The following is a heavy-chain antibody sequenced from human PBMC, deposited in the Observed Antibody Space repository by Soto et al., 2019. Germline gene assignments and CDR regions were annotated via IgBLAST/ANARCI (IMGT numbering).Heavy chain of an antibody. CDR1: GFTFSKYG. D-gene: IGHD4-4*01. CDR3: ATVQSGLHPFDH. Sequence: EVQLLESGGGLVQPGGSLRLSCAASGFTFSKYGMSWVRQAPGKGLEWVAHISPTAARIYSADPVKGRFTICRDNFKTTLFLEMNTLRREDTAIYCCATVQSGLHPFDHWGQGIQVCV. CDR2: ISPTAARI. J-gene: IGHJ4*02. V-gene: IGHV3-23*01.